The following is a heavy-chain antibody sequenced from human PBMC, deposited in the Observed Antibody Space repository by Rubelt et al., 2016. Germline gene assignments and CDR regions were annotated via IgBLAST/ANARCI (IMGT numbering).Heavy chain of an antibody. D-gene: IGHD6-19*01. CDR3: ARLSSGWYYVDY. V-gene: IGHV4-39*01. Sequence: QLQLRESGPGLVKPSETLSLTCTVSGGSISSSSYYWGWIRQPPGKGLEWIGSIYYSGSTYYNPSLKRRVTISVDTSKNPFSLELSSVTVADAAVYDGARLSSGWYYVDYWGQGTLVTVSS. J-gene: IGHJ4*02. CDR2: IYYSGST. CDR1: GGSISSSSYY.